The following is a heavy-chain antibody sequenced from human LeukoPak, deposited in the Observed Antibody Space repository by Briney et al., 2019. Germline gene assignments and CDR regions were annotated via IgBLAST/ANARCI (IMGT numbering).Heavy chain of an antibody. J-gene: IGHJ6*02. CDR1: GFTFSSYG. V-gene: IGHV3-33*01. CDR3: AGGYGDYGGGDYYGMDV. CDR2: ICYDGSNK. D-gene: IGHD4-17*01. Sequence: GRSLRLSCAASGFTFSSYGMHWVRQAPGKGLEWVAVICYDGSNKYYADSVKGRFTISRDNSKNTLYLQMNSLRAEDTAVYYCAGGYGDYGGGDYYGMDVWGQGTTVTVSS.